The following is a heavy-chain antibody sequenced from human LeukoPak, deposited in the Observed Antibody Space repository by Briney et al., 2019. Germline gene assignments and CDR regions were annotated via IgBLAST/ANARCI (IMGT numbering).Heavy chain of an antibody. D-gene: IGHD3-3*01. Sequence: ASVKVSCKASGYTFTSYGISWVRQAPGRGLEWMGWISAYNGNTNYARKLQGRVTMTTDTSTSTAYMELRSLSSDDTAVYYCARDVGPTDDFWSGYYSDYWGQGTLVTASS. V-gene: IGHV1-18*01. J-gene: IGHJ4*02. CDR1: GYTFTSYG. CDR2: ISAYNGNT. CDR3: ARDVGPTDDFWSGYYSDY.